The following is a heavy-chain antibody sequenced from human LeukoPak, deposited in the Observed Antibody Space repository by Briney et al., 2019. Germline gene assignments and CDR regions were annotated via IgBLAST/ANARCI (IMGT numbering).Heavy chain of an antibody. CDR2: IYPGDSDT. D-gene: IGHD4-17*01. V-gene: IGHV5-51*01. CDR3: AGHTTVISYYYMDV. J-gene: IGHJ6*03. Sequence: KGGESLKISCKGSGYSFTSYWIGWVRQLPGKGLEWMGIIYPGDSDTRYSPSFQGQVTISADRSISTAYLQWSSLKASDTAMYYCAGHTTVISYYYMDVWGKGTTVTVSS. CDR1: GYSFTSYW.